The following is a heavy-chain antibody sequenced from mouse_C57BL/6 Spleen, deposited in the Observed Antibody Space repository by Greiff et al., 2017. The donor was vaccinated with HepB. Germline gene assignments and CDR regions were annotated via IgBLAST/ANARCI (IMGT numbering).Heavy chain of an antibody. V-gene: IGHV5-4*03. CDR3: ARVGYYDYDEAMDY. D-gene: IGHD2-4*01. J-gene: IGHJ4*01. Sequence: EVMLVESGGGLVKPGGSLKLSCAASGFTFSSYAMSWVRQTPEKRLEWVATISDGGSYTYYPDNVKGRFTISRDNAKNNLYLQMSHLKSEDTAMYYCARVGYYDYDEAMDYWGQGTSVTVSS. CDR2: ISDGGSYT. CDR1: GFTFSSYA.